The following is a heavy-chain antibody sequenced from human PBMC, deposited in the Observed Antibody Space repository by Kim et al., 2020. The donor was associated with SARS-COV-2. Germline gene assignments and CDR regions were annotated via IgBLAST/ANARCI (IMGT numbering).Heavy chain of an antibody. D-gene: IGHD6-25*01. CDR3: ARGGLFSGYGMDV. Sequence: YAVSVKSRITIKSDTSKNQFSLQVNSVRPEDAAVYYCARGGLFSGYGMDVWGQGTTVTVSS. V-gene: IGHV6-1*01. J-gene: IGHJ6*02.